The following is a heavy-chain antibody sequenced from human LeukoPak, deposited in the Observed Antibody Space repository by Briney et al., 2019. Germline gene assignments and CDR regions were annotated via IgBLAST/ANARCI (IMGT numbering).Heavy chain of an antibody. V-gene: IGHV4-61*08. D-gene: IGHD7-27*01. Sequence: SETLSLTCTVSGGSVSSGDYYWSWLRPPPGKGLEWIGYIYYSGSTNYHPSLQSRVTISVDTSKNQFSLKLSSVTAADTAIYYCASYPTSASGDFPDYWGQGTLVTVSS. CDR1: GGSVSSGDYY. CDR3: ASYPTSASGDFPDY. J-gene: IGHJ4*02. CDR2: IYYSGST.